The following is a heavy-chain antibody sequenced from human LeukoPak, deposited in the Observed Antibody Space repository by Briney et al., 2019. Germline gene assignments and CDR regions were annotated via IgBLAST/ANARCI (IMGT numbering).Heavy chain of an antibody. CDR2: IDPSDSYA. V-gene: IGHV5-10-1*01. J-gene: IGHJ4*02. Sequence: GESLRISCKGSGYNFISWVRQMPGKGLEWMGRIDPSDSYATYNPSFQGHVTISADKSISTAYLQWSSLKASDTAMYRCANLHYGSGSVSDFWGQGTLVTVSS. D-gene: IGHD3-10*01. CDR1: GYNF. CDR3: ANLHYGSGSVSDF.